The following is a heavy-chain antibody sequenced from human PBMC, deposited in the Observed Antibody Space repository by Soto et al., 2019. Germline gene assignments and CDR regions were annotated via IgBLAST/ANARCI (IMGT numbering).Heavy chain of an antibody. Sequence: SETLSLTCTVSGGSISSYYWSWIRQPPGKGLEWIGYIYYSGSTNYNPSLKSRVTISVATSKNQFSLKLSSVTAADTAVYYCARGPVVVIATPSDAFDIWGQGTMVTVSS. CDR3: ARGPVVVIATPSDAFDI. D-gene: IGHD2-21*01. V-gene: IGHV4-59*01. J-gene: IGHJ3*02. CDR1: GGSISSYY. CDR2: IYYSGST.